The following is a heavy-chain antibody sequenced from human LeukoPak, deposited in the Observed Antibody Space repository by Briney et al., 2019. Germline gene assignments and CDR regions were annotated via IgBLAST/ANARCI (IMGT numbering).Heavy chain of an antibody. CDR2: TIPIFGIA. V-gene: IGHV1-69*04. D-gene: IGHD2-15*01. J-gene: IGHJ4*02. CDR3: ARDCSGGSCYPDFDY. Sequence: SVKVSCKASGGTFSSYAISWVRQAPGQGLEWMGRTIPIFGIANYAQKFQGRVTITADKSTSTAYMELSSLRSEDTAVYYCARDCSGGSCYPDFDYWGQGTLVTVSS. CDR1: GGTFSSYA.